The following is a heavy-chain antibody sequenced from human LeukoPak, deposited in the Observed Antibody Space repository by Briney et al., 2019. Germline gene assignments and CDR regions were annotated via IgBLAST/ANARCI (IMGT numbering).Heavy chain of an antibody. CDR2: ISSSSSYI. V-gene: IGHV3-21*01. Sequence: KAGGSLRLSCAASGFTFSSYSMNWVRQAPGKGLEWVSSISSSSSYIYYADSVKGRFTISRDNAKNSLYLQMNSLRAEDTAVYYCARSSSSGIVVVPAALMPYYWGQGTLVTVSS. D-gene: IGHD2-2*01. CDR1: GFTFSSYS. J-gene: IGHJ4*02. CDR3: ARSSSSGIVVVPAALMPYY.